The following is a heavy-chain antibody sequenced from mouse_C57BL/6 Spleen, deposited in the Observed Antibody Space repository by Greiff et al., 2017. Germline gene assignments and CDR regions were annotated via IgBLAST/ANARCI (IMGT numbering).Heavy chain of an antibody. CDR1: GYTFTSYW. J-gene: IGHJ1*03. V-gene: IGHV1-64*01. D-gene: IGHD2-2*01. CDR2: IHPNSGST. CDR3: ARDTMVTTVDD. Sequence: VQLQQPGAELVKPGASVKLSCKASGYTFTSYWMHWVKQRPGQGLEWIGMIHPNSGSTNYNEKFKSKATLTVAKSSSTAYMQLSSLTSEDSAVYYCARDTMVTTVDDWGTGTTVTVSS.